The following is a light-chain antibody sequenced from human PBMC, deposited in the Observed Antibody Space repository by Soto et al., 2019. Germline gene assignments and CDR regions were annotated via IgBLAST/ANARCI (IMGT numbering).Light chain of an antibody. J-gene: IGLJ3*02. CDR1: SSDVGGYDY. V-gene: IGLV2-14*01. Sequence: QSVLTQPASVSGYPGQSITISCTGTSSDVGGYDYVSWFQQHPGKAPKLNIYEVSNRPSGVSNRFSGSKSGNTASLTISELQAEDEADYYCTSFTPISTWVFGGGTKLTVL. CDR2: EVS. CDR3: TSFTPISTWV.